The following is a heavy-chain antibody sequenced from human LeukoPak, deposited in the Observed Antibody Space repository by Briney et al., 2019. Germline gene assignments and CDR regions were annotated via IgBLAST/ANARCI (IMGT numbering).Heavy chain of an antibody. CDR2: ISYSGST. V-gene: IGHV4-59*01. D-gene: IGHD3-10*01. Sequence: PSETLSLTCSVSGGSISPYFWICIRQPPGKALEWIGYISYSGSTNYNPSLKSRVTISVDTSKNKFSLQLSSVTAADTAVYYCERDDYRGVTNFDPWGQGTLVTVSS. CDR3: ERDDYRGVTNFDP. J-gene: IGHJ5*02. CDR1: GGSISPYF.